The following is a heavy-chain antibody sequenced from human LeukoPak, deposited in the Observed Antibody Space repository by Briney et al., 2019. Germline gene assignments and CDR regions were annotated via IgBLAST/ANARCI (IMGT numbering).Heavy chain of an antibody. CDR2: IYYSVST. Sequence: SETLSLTCTVSGGSISSYYWSWIRQPPGKGLEWIGYIYYSVSTNYNPSLKSRVTISVDTSKNQFSLKMTSVTAADTAVYFCARGRRPAGFSARYYFDSWGQGTLVPVSS. D-gene: IGHD3-10*01. CDR3: ARGRRPAGFSARYYFDS. V-gene: IGHV4-59*01. CDR1: GGSISSYY. J-gene: IGHJ4*02.